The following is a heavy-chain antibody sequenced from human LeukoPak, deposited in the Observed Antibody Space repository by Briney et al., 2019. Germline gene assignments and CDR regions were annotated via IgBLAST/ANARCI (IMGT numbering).Heavy chain of an antibody. CDR1: GFTFSDAC. Sequence: GGSLRLSCAASGFTFSDACMSWVRQAPGKGLEWVGRIKSKTDDGTTDYAAPVKGRFTISRDNAKNTLYLQMNSLRAEDTAVYYCARSPVEMATYYYYYMDVWGQGTTVTVSS. CDR2: IKSKTDDGTT. J-gene: IGHJ6*03. D-gene: IGHD5-24*01. V-gene: IGHV3-15*05. CDR3: ARSPVEMATYYYYYMDV.